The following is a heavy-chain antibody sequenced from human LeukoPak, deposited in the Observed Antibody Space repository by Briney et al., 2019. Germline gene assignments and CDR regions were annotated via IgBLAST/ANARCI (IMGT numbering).Heavy chain of an antibody. CDR3: AREASSGWYRTFDY. CDR2: IYYSGST. J-gene: IGHJ4*02. Sequence: PSETLSLTCTVSGGSISSYYWSWIRQPPGKGLEWIGYIYYSGSTNYTPSLKSRVTISVDTSKNQFSLKLSSVTAADTAVYYCAREASSGWYRTFDYWGQGTLVTVSS. CDR1: GGSISSYY. D-gene: IGHD6-19*01. V-gene: IGHV4-59*01.